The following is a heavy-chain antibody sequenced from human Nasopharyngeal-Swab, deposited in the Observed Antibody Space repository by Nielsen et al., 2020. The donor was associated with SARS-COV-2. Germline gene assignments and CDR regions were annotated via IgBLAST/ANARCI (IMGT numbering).Heavy chain of an antibody. CDR1: GFTFSNAW. Sequence: GGSLRLSWAASGFTFSNAWMSRVRQAPGKGLERVGRIKSKTDGGTTDYAAPVKGRFTISRDDSKNTLYLQMNSLKTEDTAVYYCTTALNPLYYYDSSGYYSPGAEYFQHWGQGTLVTVSS. CDR3: TTALNPLYYYDSSGYYSPGAEYFQH. D-gene: IGHD3-22*01. CDR2: IKSKTDGGTT. J-gene: IGHJ1*01. V-gene: IGHV3-15*01.